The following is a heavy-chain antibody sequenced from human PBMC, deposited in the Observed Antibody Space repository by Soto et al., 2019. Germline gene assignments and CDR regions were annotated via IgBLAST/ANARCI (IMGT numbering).Heavy chain of an antibody. CDR3: VRVRVGSIPLNYDMDV. CDR2: IITIFHIT. CDR1: GDTLSRHG. D-gene: IGHD5-12*01. Sequence: QEQLVQSGAEVQKPGSSVKVSCKASGDTLSRHGISWVRQAPGQGLEWMGGIITIFHITNYEQKFQGRLMITADESTRTAYMELTRLGSDDSAVYFCVRVRVGSIPLNYDMDVWGQGTTVTVS. V-gene: IGHV1-69*01. J-gene: IGHJ6*02.